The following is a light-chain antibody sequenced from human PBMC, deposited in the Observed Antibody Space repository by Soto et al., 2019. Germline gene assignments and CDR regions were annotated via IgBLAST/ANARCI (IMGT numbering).Light chain of an antibody. CDR1: QSIDKNY. J-gene: IGKJ1*01. CDR3: QQYGSSPWT. CDR2: DAS. Sequence: EVALTQSPGTLSLSPGARATLSCRASQSIDKNYLTWYQQKPGQAPRVLIYDASTRATGIPDRFSGSGSGTDFTLTISRLEPEDFAVYYCQQYGSSPWTFDQGTKVEI. V-gene: IGKV3-20*01.